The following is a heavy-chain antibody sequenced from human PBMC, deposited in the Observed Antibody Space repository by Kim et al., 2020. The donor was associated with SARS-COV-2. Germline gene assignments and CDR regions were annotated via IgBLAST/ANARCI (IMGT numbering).Heavy chain of an antibody. J-gene: IGHJ6*02. CDR1: GFTFSSYS. Sequence: GGSLRLSCAASGFTFSSYSMNWVRQAPGKGLEWVSSISSSSSYIYYADSVKGRFTISRDNAKNSLYLQMNSLRAEDTAVYYCARDLSVSYSSSWYDNSYYYYGMDVWGQGTTVTVSS. CDR3: ARDLSVSYSSSWYDNSYYYYGMDV. D-gene: IGHD6-13*01. V-gene: IGHV3-21*01. CDR2: ISSSSSYI.